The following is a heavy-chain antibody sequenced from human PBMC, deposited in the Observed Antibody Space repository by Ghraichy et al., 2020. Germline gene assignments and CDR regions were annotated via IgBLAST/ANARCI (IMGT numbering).Heavy chain of an antibody. V-gene: IGHV4-34*01. CDR2: ISHSGVT. Sequence: SQTLSLTCAVYGGSFSGYYWSWILQPPGKGLEWIGEISHSGVTNYNPSLKSRVTISVDTSKNQFSLKLNSVTAADTAVYYCARGRRRYSDYVGGSYRDSNFDVWGRGILVSVSS. CDR1: GGSFSGYY. CDR3: ARGRRRYSDYVGGSYRDSNFDV. J-gene: IGHJ4*03. D-gene: IGHD3-16*02.